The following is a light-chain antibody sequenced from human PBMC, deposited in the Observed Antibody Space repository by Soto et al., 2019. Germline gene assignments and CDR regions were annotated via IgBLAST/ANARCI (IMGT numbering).Light chain of an antibody. J-gene: IGKJ2*01. CDR1: QSVSRY. Sequence: EIVLTQSPATLSLSPGERATLSCRASQSVSRYLAWFQQKPGQAPRLLIYDASNRATGIPARFNGSGSGTDFTLTISSLEPEDFAVYYCQQRSNWYTFGQGTKLEIK. CDR2: DAS. CDR3: QQRSNWYT. V-gene: IGKV3-11*01.